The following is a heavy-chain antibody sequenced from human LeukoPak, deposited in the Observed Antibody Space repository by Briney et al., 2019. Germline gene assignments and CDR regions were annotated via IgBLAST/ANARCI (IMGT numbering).Heavy chain of an antibody. CDR1: GYTFTGYY. CDR3: ARSVVVPATDAFDI. V-gene: IGHV1-8*02. CDR2: MNPNSGNT. D-gene: IGHD2-2*01. Sequence: GASVKVSCKASGYTFTGYYMHWVRQAPGQGLEWMGWMNPNSGNTGYAQKFQGRVTMTRNTSISTAYMELSSLRSEDTAVYYCARSVVVPATDAFDIWGQGTMVTVSS. J-gene: IGHJ3*02.